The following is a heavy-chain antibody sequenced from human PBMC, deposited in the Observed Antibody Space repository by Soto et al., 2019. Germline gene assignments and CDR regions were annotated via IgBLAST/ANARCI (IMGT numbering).Heavy chain of an antibody. Sequence: ASVKVSCKASGGTFSSYAISWVRQAPGQGLEWMGGIIPIFGTANYAQKFQGRVTITADESTSTAYMELSSLRSEDTAVYYCARSHTPGERITIFGVVIPPGHPYGMDVWGQGTTVTVSS. D-gene: IGHD3-3*01. CDR3: ARSHTPGERITIFGVVIPPGHPYGMDV. J-gene: IGHJ6*02. V-gene: IGHV1-69*13. CDR2: IIPIFGTA. CDR1: GGTFSSYA.